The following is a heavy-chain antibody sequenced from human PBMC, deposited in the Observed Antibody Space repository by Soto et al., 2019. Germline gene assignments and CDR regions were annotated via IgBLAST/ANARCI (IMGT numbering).Heavy chain of an antibody. J-gene: IGHJ4*02. CDR1: GFTFTNYW. CDR2: INSDGSTT. CDR3: AAWTTGQDSALDY. Sequence: EVQLVESGGGLVQPGGSLRLSCAASGFTFTNYWKHWVRQVPGKGLVWVSRINSDGSTTNYADSVKGRFTISRDNAQNALYLKMHSLRVEDTAVYYCAAWTTGQDSALDYWGQGTLVTVSS. V-gene: IGHV3-74*01. D-gene: IGHD1-1*01.